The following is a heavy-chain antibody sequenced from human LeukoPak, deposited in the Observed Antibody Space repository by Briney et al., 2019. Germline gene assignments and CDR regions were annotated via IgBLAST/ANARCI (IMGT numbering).Heavy chain of an antibody. CDR1: GGSISSSSYY. Sequence: SETLSLTCTVSGGSISSSSYYWGWIRQPPGKGLEWIGSIYYSGSTYYNPSLKSRVTISVDTSKNQFSLKLSSVTAADTAVYYCARPEPVRSSWFDPWGQGTLVTVSS. CDR3: ARPEPVRSSWFDP. J-gene: IGHJ5*02. D-gene: IGHD1-14*01. CDR2: IYYSGST. V-gene: IGHV4-39*01.